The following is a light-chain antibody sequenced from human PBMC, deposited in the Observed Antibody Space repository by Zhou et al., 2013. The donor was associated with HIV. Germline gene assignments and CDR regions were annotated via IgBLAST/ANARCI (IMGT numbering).Light chain of an antibody. V-gene: IGKV1-12*01. CDR3: QQASFFPLT. CDR1: EAISTL. CDR2: DAS. Sequence: DIQMTQSPSSVSASLGDRVTITCRASEAISTLLAWYQQKPGKAPKLLIYDASSLQSGVPSRFSANGSGTDFTLTINSLQPEDFATYYCQQASFFPLTFGGGPRWRS. J-gene: IGKJ4*01.